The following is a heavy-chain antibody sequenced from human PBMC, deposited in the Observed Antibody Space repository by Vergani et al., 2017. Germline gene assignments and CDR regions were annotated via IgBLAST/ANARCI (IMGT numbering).Heavy chain of an antibody. Sequence: QVQLVESGGGVVQPGRSLRLSCAASGFTFSSYGMHWVRQAPGKGLEWVAVISYDGSNKYYADSVKGRFTISRDNSKNTLYLQMNSLRAEDTAVYYCAKDPQYYDILTGYPYYYYYYGMDVWGQGTTVTVSS. CDR1: GFTFSSYG. CDR2: ISYDGSNK. CDR3: AKDPQYYDILTGYPYYYYYYGMDV. D-gene: IGHD3-9*01. V-gene: IGHV3-30*18. J-gene: IGHJ6*02.